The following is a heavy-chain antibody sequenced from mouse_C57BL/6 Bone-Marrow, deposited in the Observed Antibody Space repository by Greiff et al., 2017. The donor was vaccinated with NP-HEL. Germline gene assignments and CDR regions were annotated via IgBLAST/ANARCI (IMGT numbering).Heavy chain of an antibody. Sequence: EVQLQQSGPELVKPGASVKMSCKASGYTFTDYNMHWVKQSHGKSLEWIGYINPNNGGTSYNQKFKGKATLTVNKSSSPAYMELRSLTSEDSAVYYCARGHYYGSRYFDYWGQGTTLTVSS. J-gene: IGHJ2*01. V-gene: IGHV1-22*01. CDR1: GYTFTDYN. CDR2: INPNNGGT. CDR3: ARGHYYGSRYFDY. D-gene: IGHD1-1*01.